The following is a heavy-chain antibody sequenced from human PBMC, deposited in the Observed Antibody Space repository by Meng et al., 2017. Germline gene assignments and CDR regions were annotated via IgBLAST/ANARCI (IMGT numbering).Heavy chain of an antibody. V-gene: IGHV4-4*02. D-gene: IGHD7-27*01. Sequence: QLQQWGAGLLKPSDTLSLTCAVSGGSISSSNWWSWVRQPPGKGLEWIGEIYHSGSTNYNPSLKSRVTISVDKSKNQFSLKLSSVTAADTAVYYCARIGDWGSTRYFDYWGQGTLVTVSS. J-gene: IGHJ4*02. CDR3: ARIGDWGSTRYFDY. CDR2: IYHSGST. CDR1: GGSISSSNW.